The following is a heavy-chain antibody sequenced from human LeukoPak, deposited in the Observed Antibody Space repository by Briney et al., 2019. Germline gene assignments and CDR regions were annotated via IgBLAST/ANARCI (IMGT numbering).Heavy chain of an antibody. CDR1: GFTFSSYA. Sequence: GGSLRLSCAASGFTFSSYAMSWVRQAPGKGLEWVSAISGSGGSTYYADSVKGRFTISRDNSKNTLYLQMNSLRAEDTAVYYCAKFGVLWSGYSAALNDAFDIWGQGTMVTVSS. V-gene: IGHV3-23*01. CDR3: AKFGVLWSGYSAALNDAFDI. J-gene: IGHJ3*02. CDR2: ISGSGGST. D-gene: IGHD3-3*01.